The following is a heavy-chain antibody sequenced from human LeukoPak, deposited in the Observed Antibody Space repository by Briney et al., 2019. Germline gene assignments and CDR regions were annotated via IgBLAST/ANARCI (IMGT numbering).Heavy chain of an antibody. J-gene: IGHJ4*02. V-gene: IGHV1-2*02. D-gene: IGHD4-17*01. Sequence: ASVKVSCKASGYTFAGYYVHWVRQAPGQGLEWMGWIKPNSGGTQYAQRFRGRVTMTRDTSITTAYMELTGLRSDDTAVYFCASAESHDYGETWGQGTLVTVSS. CDR1: GYTFAGYY. CDR3: ASAESHDYGET. CDR2: IKPNSGGT.